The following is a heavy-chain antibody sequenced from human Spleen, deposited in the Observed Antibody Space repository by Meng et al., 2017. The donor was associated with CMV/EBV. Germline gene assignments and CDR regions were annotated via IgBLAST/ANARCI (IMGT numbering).Heavy chain of an antibody. Sequence: GGSLRLSCAASGFSFSRYTMNWVRQAPGKGLEWVSSITGSSRFIYYADSVKGRFTISRDNSNNLVYLHMSSLRADDTAIYYCAREWGYQILIDAFDIWGQGTMVTVSS. V-gene: IGHV3-21*01. D-gene: IGHD2-2*01. CDR2: ITGSSRFI. CDR3: AREWGYQILIDAFDI. CDR1: GFSFSRYT. J-gene: IGHJ3*02.